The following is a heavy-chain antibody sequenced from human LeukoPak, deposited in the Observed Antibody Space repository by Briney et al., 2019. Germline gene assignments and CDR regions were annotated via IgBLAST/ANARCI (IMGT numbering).Heavy chain of an antibody. Sequence: SETLSLTCSVSGGSVSSHYWSWTRQSPGTGLEWIGYSHTTGSTNYNPSLKSRVSISVDTSKNQFSLKLSSVTAADTAVYYCARQGVLRRYFDWLEFRWFDPWGQGTLVTVSS. CDR3: ARQGVLRRYFDWLEFRWFDP. D-gene: IGHD3-9*01. CDR2: SHTTGST. J-gene: IGHJ5*02. V-gene: IGHV4-59*08. CDR1: GGSVSSHY.